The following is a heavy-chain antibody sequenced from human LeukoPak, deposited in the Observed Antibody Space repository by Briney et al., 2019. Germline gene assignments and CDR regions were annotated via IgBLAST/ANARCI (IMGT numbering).Heavy chain of an antibody. V-gene: IGHV1-18*01. CDR2: ISAYNGNT. CDR3: ARVFGGYYDSSGYRWFDP. D-gene: IGHD3-22*01. J-gene: IGHJ5*02. CDR1: GYTFTSYG. Sequence: ASVEVPCKASGYTFTSYGISWVRQAPGQGLEWMGWISAYNGNTNYAQKLQGRVTMTTDTSTSTAYMELRSLRSDDTAVSYCARVFGGYYDSSGYRWFDPWGQGTLVTVSS.